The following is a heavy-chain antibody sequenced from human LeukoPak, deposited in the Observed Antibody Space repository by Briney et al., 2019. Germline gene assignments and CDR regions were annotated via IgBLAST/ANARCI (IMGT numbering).Heavy chain of an antibody. CDR1: GYTFTGYY. CDR2: INPNSGGT. J-gene: IGHJ3*02. D-gene: IGHD2-8*02. Sequence: ASVKVSCKASGYTFTGYYMHWVRQAPGQGLEWMGWINPNSGGTNYAQKFQGWVTMTRDTSISTAYMELSRLRSDDTAVYYCARDFEAGGGDAFDIWGQGTMVTVSS. CDR3: ARDFEAGGGDAFDI. V-gene: IGHV1-2*04.